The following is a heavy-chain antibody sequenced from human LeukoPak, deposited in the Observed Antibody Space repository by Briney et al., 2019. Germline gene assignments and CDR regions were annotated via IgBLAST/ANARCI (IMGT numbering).Heavy chain of an antibody. D-gene: IGHD3-22*01. Sequence: SETLSLTCTVSGYPISSGYYWGWIRQPPGKGLEWIGSIYHSGSTYYNPSLKSRVTISVDTSKNQFSLKLSSVTAADTAVYYCARLRDSSGYYQSYYFDYWGQGTLVTVSS. CDR3: ARLRDSSGYYQSYYFDY. CDR1: GYPISSGYY. V-gene: IGHV4-38-2*02. CDR2: IYHSGST. J-gene: IGHJ4*02.